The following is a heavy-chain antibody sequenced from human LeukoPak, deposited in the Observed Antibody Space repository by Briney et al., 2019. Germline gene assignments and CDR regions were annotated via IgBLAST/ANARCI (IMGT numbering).Heavy chain of an antibody. D-gene: IGHD6-13*01. CDR1: EISFSNYG. CDR2: ISYDGSIK. CDR3: VRGAYSSSWLNFDY. J-gene: IGHJ4*02. V-gene: IGHV3-30*03. Sequence: GGSLRLSCAASEISFSNYGMHWVRQAPGKGLGWVAVISYDGSIKYYADSVKGRFTVSRDNSKNTLYLQMNSLRAEDTAVYYCVRGAYSSSWLNFDYWGQGTLVTVSS.